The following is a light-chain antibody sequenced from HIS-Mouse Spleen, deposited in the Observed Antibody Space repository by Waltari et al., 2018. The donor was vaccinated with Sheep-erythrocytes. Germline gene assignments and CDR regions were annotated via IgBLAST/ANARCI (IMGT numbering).Light chain of an antibody. V-gene: IGKV1-12*01. J-gene: IGKJ1*01. CDR1: QGISSW. CDR3: QQSYSTPRT. Sequence: DIQITQSQSSVSASVGDRVTITCQASQGISSWLSWYQQKPGKAPKLLIYAASSLQSGVTSRFSGSGSGTDFTLTISSLQPEDFATYYCQQSYSTPRTFGQGTKVEIK. CDR2: AAS.